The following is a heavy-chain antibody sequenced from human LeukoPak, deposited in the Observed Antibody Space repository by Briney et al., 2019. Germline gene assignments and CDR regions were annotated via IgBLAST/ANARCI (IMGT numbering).Heavy chain of an antibody. CDR2: IIPIFGTA. Sequence: PSVKVSCKASGGTFSSYAISWVRQAPGQGLEWMGGIIPIFGTANYAQKFQGRVTITADESTSTAYMELSSLRSEDTAVYYCAHTSYGSGSSWFDPWGQGTLVTVSS. V-gene: IGHV1-69*13. J-gene: IGHJ5*02. D-gene: IGHD3-10*01. CDR1: GGTFSSYA. CDR3: AHTSYGSGSSWFDP.